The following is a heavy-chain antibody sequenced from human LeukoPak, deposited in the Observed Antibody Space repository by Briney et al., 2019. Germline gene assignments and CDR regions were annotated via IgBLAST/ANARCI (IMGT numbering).Heavy chain of an antibody. J-gene: IGHJ4*02. CDR3: ARGYDYGDYVGDFDY. V-gene: IGHV1-18*01. CDR2: ITTYNGNT. Sequence: ASVKASCKASGYTFTNYPINWLRQAPGQGLECMGWITTYNGNTHYAQKLQGRVTMTTETSKSTAYMDLRGLRSDDTAVYYCARGYDYGDYVGDFDYWGKGTLVTVSS. CDR1: GYTFTNYP. D-gene: IGHD4-17*01.